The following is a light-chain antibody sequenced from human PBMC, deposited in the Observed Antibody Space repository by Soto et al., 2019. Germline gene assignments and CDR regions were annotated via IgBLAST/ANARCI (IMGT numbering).Light chain of an antibody. Sequence: QLVLTQSPSASAPLGASVKLTCTLSSGHSSYAIAWHQQQPEKGPRYLMKLNSDGSHSKGDGIPDRFSGSSSGAERYLTISSLQSEDEADYYCQTWGTDIVVFGGGTKVTVL. J-gene: IGLJ2*01. CDR2: LNSDGSH. CDR3: QTWGTDIVV. CDR1: SGHSSYA. V-gene: IGLV4-69*01.